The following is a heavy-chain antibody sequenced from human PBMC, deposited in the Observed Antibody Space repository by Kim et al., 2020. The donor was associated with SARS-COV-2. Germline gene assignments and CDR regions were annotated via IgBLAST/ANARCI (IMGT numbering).Heavy chain of an antibody. CDR1: GGSISSYY. Sequence: SETLSLTCTVSGGSISSYYWSWIRQPPGKGLEWIGYIYYSGSTNYNPSLKSRVTISVDTSKNQFSLKLSSVTAADTAVYYCARGVVAATCWFDPWGQGTLVTVSS. J-gene: IGHJ5*02. D-gene: IGHD2-15*01. CDR2: IYYSGST. CDR3: ARGVVAATCWFDP. V-gene: IGHV4-59*01.